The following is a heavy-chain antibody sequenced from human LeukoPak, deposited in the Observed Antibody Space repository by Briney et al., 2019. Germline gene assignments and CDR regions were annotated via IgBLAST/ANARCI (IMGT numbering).Heavy chain of an antibody. CDR3: ATWYYYDSSDYYVADY. D-gene: IGHD3-22*01. CDR2: FDPEDGET. J-gene: IGHJ4*02. V-gene: IGHV1-24*01. CDR1: GYTFTGYY. Sequence: ASVKVSCKASGYTFTGYYMHWVRQAPGKGLEWMGGFDPEDGETIYAQELQGRVTMTKDTSTDTAYMELSSLRSEDTAVYYCATWYYYDSSDYYVADYWGQGTLVTVSS.